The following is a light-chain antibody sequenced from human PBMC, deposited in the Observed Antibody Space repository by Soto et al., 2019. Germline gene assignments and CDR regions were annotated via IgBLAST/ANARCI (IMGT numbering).Light chain of an antibody. CDR3: QQFDSSVT. J-gene: IGKJ1*01. V-gene: IGKV3-20*01. CDR1: QSVSSTF. CDR2: GAS. Sequence: EIVLTQSPGSLSLSPGERATLSCRASQSVSSTFFAWYQQRPGQAPRLLMYGASSRATVIPRRFSGSGSGTDFTLTISRLEPEDFAVYYCQQFDSSVTFGQGTKVEIK.